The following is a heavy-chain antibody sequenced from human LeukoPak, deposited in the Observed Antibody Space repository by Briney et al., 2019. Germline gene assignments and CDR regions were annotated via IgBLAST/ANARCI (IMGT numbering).Heavy chain of an antibody. CDR3: ARGVTMIGRLRFDP. J-gene: IGHJ5*02. D-gene: IGHD3-22*01. Sequence: PSEPLSLTCSVSGDSISTSSYYWGWIRQPPGKGLEWIGTIYYSGSTYYNPSLTSRVTISVDTSKNQFSLKLSSVTAADTAVYYCARGVTMIGRLRFDPWGQGTLVTVSS. V-gene: IGHV4-39*01. CDR2: IYYSGST. CDR1: GDSISTSSYY.